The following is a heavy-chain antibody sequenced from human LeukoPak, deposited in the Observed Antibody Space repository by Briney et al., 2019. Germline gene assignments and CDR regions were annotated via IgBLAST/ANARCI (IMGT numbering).Heavy chain of an antibody. J-gene: IGHJ4*02. CDR2: IIPIFGTA. V-gene: IGHV1-69*06. Sequence: GASVKVSCKASGGTFSSYAISWVRQAPGQGLEWMGGIIPIFGTANYAQKFQGRVTITADKSTSAAYMELRSLRSDDTAVYYCARDLTPTTVTTFYYWGQGTLVTVSS. CDR3: ARDLTPTTVTTFYY. CDR1: GGTFSSYA. D-gene: IGHD4-17*01.